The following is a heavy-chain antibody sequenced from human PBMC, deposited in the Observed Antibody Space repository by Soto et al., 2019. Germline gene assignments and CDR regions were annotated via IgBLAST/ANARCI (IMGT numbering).Heavy chain of an antibody. V-gene: IGHV3-21*01. CDR3: ARDPFSDAFDI. CDR2: ISSSSSYI. Sequence: GGSLRLSCAASGFTFSSYSMNWVRQAPGKGLEWVSSISSSSSYIYYADSVKGRFTISRDNAKNSLYLQMNSLRAEDTAVYYCARDPFSDAFDIWGRGTMVTVSS. CDR1: GFTFSSYS. D-gene: IGHD3-3*02. J-gene: IGHJ3*02.